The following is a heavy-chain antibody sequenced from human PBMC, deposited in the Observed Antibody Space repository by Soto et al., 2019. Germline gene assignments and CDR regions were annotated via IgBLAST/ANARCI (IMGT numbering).Heavy chain of an antibody. CDR1: GYTFTGYY. V-gene: IGHV1-2*04. CDR3: ARGTRITXTTEHYYYYGMDV. D-gene: IGHD1-7*01. Sequence: ASVKVSCKASGYTFTGYYMHWVRQAPGQGLEWMGWINPNSGGTNYAQKFQGWVTMARDTSISTAYMELSRLRSDDTAVYYCARGTRITXTTEHYYYYGMDVWDQ. CDR2: INPNSGGT. J-gene: IGHJ6*02.